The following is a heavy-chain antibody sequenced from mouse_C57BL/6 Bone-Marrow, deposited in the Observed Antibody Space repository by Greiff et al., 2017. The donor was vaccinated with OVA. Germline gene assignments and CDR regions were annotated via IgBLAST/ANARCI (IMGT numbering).Heavy chain of an antibody. J-gene: IGHJ3*01. CDR1: GYAFTNYL. V-gene: IGHV1-54*01. CDR2: INPGSGGT. Sequence: QVQLQQSGAELVRPGTSVKVSCKASGYAFTNYLIEWVKQRPGQGLEWIGVINPGSGGTNYNEKFKGKATLTADKSSSTAYMQLSSLTSEDSAVYFCARFDGYYPWFAYWGQGTLVTVSA. D-gene: IGHD2-3*01. CDR3: ARFDGYYPWFAY.